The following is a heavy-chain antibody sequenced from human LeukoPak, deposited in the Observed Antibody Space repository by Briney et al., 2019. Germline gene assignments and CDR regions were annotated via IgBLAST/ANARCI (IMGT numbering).Heavy chain of an antibody. V-gene: IGHV4-59*01. CDR1: GGSINSYY. CDR3: ARTTMVRGTYYVDV. CDR2: IHYSGST. D-gene: IGHD3-10*01. Sequence: PSETLSLTCTVSGGSINSYYWSWIRQPPGKGLQWIGCIHYSGSTNYNPSLKSRVTISVDTSKNQFSLKLSSVTAADTAVYYCARTTMVRGTYYVDVWGKGTTVTISS. J-gene: IGHJ6*03.